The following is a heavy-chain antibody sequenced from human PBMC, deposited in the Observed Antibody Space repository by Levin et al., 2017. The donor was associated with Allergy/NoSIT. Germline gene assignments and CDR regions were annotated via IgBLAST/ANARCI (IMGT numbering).Heavy chain of an antibody. CDR3: ARQARRRQLVLWHHYYYYGMDG. J-gene: IGHJ6*02. D-gene: IGHD6-13*01. Sequence: PSETLSLTCTVSGGSISSSSYYWGWIRQPPGKGLEWIGSIYYSGSTYYNPSLKSRVTISVDTSKNQFSLKLSSVTAADTAVYYCARQARRRQLVLWHHYYYYGMDGWGQGTTVTVSS. V-gene: IGHV4-39*01. CDR1: GGSISSSSYY. CDR2: IYYSGST.